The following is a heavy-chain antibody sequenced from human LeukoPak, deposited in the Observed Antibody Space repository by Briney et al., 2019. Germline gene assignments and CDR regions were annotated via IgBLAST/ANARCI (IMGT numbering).Heavy chain of an antibody. CDR2: IWYDGSNK. D-gene: IGHD2-2*01. Sequence: GGSLRLSCAASGFTFSSYGMHWVCQAPGKGLEWVAVIWYDGSNKYYADSVKGRFTISRDNSKNTLYLQMNSLRAEDTAVYYCAKDRGAYCSSTSCYLDYWGQGTLVTVSS. CDR3: AKDRGAYCSSTSCYLDY. J-gene: IGHJ4*02. CDR1: GFTFSSYG. V-gene: IGHV3-33*06.